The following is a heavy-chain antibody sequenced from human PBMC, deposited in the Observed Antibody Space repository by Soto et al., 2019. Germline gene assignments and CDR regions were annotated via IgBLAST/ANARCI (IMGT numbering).Heavy chain of an antibody. CDR3: ARHKGGAVAGFDY. Sequence: SETLSLTCTVSGGSISSSSYYWGWIRQPPGKGLEWIGSIYYSGSTYYNPSLKSRVTISVDTSKNQFSLKLSSVTAANTAVYYCARHKGGAVAGFDYWGQGTLATVSS. CDR1: GGSISSSSYY. D-gene: IGHD6-19*01. V-gene: IGHV4-39*01. J-gene: IGHJ4*02. CDR2: IYYSGST.